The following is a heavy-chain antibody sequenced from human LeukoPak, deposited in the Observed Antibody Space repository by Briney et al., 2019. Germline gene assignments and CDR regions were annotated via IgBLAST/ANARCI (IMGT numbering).Heavy chain of an antibody. CDR3: EERPPAAAFDI. J-gene: IGHJ3*02. CDR1: GFNFSDYY. D-gene: IGHD2-2*01. V-gene: IGHV3-11*03. CDR2: IGRSSSDI. Sequence: GGSLRLSCAASGFNFSDYYVSWIRQAPGKGLEYVSYIGRSSSDIKYADSVRGRFTISRDNAKNSVFLQMNSLRDEDTGVYYCEERPPAAAFDIWGQGTMVTVSS.